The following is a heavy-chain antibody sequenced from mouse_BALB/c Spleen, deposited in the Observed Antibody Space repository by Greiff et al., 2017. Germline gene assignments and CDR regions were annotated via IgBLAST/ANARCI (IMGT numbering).Heavy chain of an antibody. CDR2: IRNNANGYTT. CDR3: ARGGYYGRKAWFAY. J-gene: IGHJ3*01. Sequence: EVKLMESGGGLVQPGGSLRLSCATSGFTFTDYYMSWVRQPPGKALEWLGFIRNNANGYTTEYSASVKGRFTISRDNSQSILYLQMNTLRAEDSATYYCARGGYYGRKAWFAYWGQGTLVTVSA. D-gene: IGHD1-1*01. CDR1: GFTFTDYY. V-gene: IGHV7-3*02.